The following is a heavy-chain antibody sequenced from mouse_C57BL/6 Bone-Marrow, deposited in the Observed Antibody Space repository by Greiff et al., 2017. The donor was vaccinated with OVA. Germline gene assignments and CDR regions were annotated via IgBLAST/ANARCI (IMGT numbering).Heavy chain of an antibody. Sequence: VQLQQSGPELVKPGASVKISCKASGYAFSSSWMDWVKQRPGKGLEWIGRIYPGDGDTNYNGKFKGKATLTADKSSSTAYMQLSSLTSEDSAVYSCAREDWDRAMDYWGQGTSVTVSS. CDR2: IYPGDGDT. CDR3: AREDWDRAMDY. D-gene: IGHD4-1*01. CDR1: GYAFSSSW. J-gene: IGHJ4*01. V-gene: IGHV1-82*01.